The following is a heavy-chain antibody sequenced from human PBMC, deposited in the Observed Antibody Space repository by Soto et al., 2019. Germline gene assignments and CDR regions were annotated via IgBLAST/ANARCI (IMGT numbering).Heavy chain of an antibody. Sequence: SVGSLRLSCAASGFIFSNYAFHWVRQAPGKGLEWITVISYDGSQTYFGDSVKGRFAISRDNSKDTLYLQMNSLRPEDTAVYYCARDFGAGAFDIWGQGTLVTVSS. D-gene: IGHD3-3*01. CDR2: ISYDGSQT. CDR1: GFIFSNYA. V-gene: IGHV3-30*09. CDR3: ARDFGAGAFDI. J-gene: IGHJ3*02.